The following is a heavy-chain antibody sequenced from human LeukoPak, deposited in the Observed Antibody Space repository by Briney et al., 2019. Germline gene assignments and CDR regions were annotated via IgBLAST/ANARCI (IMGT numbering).Heavy chain of an antibody. CDR3: ARDSIAPAGIPFDY. Sequence: GGSLRLSCAASGFTFSSYEMNWFRQAPAKGLEWVSYISSSGSTIYYADSVKGRFTISRDNAKNSLYLQMNSLRAEDTAVYYCARDSIAPAGIPFDYWGQGTLVTVSS. D-gene: IGHD6-13*01. J-gene: IGHJ4*02. CDR1: GFTFSSYE. CDR2: ISSSGSTI. V-gene: IGHV3-48*03.